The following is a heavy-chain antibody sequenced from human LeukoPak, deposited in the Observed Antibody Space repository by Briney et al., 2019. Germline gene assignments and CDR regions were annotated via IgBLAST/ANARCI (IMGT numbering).Heavy chain of an antibody. CDR2: IIPIFGTA. J-gene: IGHJ4*02. CDR1: GGTFSSYA. CDR3: ANNGGVAVAGSFDY. Sequence: SVKVSCKASGGTFSSYAISWVRQAPGQGLEWMGGIIPIFGTANYAQKFQGRVTITADESTSTAYMELSSLRSEDTAVYYCANNGGVAVAGSFDYWGQGTLVTVSS. D-gene: IGHD6-19*01. V-gene: IGHV1-69*01.